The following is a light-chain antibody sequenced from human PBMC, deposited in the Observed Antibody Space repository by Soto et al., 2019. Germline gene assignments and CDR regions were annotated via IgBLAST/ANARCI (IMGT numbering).Light chain of an antibody. CDR2: DAS. J-gene: IGKJ4*01. CDR1: QSVSSY. Sequence: EIVLTQSQATLSLSPGERATLSCMASQSVSSYLAWYQQKPGQAPRLPIYDASNRATGIPARFSGSGSGTDFTLTISSLELEDFAVYYCQQRSNWPPKLTFGGGTKVEIK. CDR3: QQRSNWPPKLT. V-gene: IGKV3-11*01.